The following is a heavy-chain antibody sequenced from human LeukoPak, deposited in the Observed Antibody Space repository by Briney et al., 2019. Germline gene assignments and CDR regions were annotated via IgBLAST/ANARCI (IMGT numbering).Heavy chain of an antibody. J-gene: IGHJ5*02. CDR1: GGSISSGGYS. Sequence: SQTLSLTCAVSGGSISSGGYSWSWIRQPPGKGLEWIGYIYHGGSTYYNPSLKSRVTISVDRSKNQFSLKLSSVTAADTAVYYCASTNDFGDYMGAWGQGILVTVSS. CDR3: ASTNDFGDYMGA. V-gene: IGHV4-30-2*01. CDR2: IYHGGST. D-gene: IGHD4-17*01.